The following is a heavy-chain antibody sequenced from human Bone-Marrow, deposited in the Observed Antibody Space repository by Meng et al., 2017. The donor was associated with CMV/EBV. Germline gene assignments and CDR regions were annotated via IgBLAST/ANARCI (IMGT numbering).Heavy chain of an antibody. D-gene: IGHD6-13*01. Sequence: GESLKISCAASGFTVSSNYMSWVRQAPGKGLEWVSVIYSGGSTYYADSVKGRFTISRDNSKNTLYLQMNSLRAEDTAVYYCARDGAATDGMDVWGRGPTDTFSS. J-gene: IGHJ6*02. CDR2: IYSGGST. CDR3: ARDGAATDGMDV. CDR1: GFTVSSNY. V-gene: IGHV3-53*01.